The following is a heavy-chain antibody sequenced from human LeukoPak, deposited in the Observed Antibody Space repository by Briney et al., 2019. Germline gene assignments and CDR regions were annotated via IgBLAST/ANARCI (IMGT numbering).Heavy chain of an antibody. D-gene: IGHD2-15*01. V-gene: IGHV1-2*02. CDR2: INPNSGGA. CDR3: ARRYCSSGTCYSAADY. CDR1: GYTFTGYY. Sequence: ASVKVSCTASGYTFTGYYMHWVRQAPGQGLEWMGWINPNSGGANYAQKFQGRVTMTRDTSISTAYMELSRLRSDDTAVYYCARRYCSSGTCYSAADYWGQGTLVTVSS. J-gene: IGHJ4*02.